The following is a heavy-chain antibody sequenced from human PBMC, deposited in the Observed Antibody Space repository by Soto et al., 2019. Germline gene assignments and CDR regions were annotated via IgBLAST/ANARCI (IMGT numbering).Heavy chain of an antibody. D-gene: IGHD5-18*01. Sequence: SETLSLTCTVSGGSISSSSYYWGWIRQPPGKGLEWIGSIYYSGSTYYNPSLKSRVTISVDTSKNQFSLKLSSVTAADTAVYYCARHPHTAGKDYWGQGTLVTVS. CDR3: ARHPHTAGKDY. J-gene: IGHJ4*02. CDR2: IYYSGST. V-gene: IGHV4-39*01. CDR1: GGSISSSSYY.